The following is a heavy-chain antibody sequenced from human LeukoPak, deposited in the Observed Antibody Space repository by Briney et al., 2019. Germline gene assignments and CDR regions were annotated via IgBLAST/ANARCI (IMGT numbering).Heavy chain of an antibody. J-gene: IGHJ4*02. V-gene: IGHV4-59*01. Sequence: SETLSLTCTVSGGSISSYYWSWIRQPPGKGLEWIGYIYYSGSTNYNPSLKSRVTISVDTSKNQFSLKLSSVTAADTAVYYCARIGYCTNGVCLGTDYWGQGTLVTVSS. D-gene: IGHD2-8*01. CDR3: ARIGYCTNGVCLGTDY. CDR2: IYYSGST. CDR1: GGSISSYY.